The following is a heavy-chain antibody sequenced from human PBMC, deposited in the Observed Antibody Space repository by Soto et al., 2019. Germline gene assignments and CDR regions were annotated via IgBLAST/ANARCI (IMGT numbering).Heavy chain of an antibody. Sequence: QLVQSGAEVKKPGASVRVSCKTSGPTFIAYYIHWVRQAPGQGLEWMGWIDPKSGGTTYEQKFLGRVTMTRDTPINTAYMDLNRLTSDDPAVYYCARVSVDVPEWGQGTLITVSS. V-gene: IGHV1-2*02. J-gene: IGHJ4*02. CDR3: ARVSVDVPE. D-gene: IGHD6-6*01. CDR2: IDPKSGGT. CDR1: GPTFIAYY.